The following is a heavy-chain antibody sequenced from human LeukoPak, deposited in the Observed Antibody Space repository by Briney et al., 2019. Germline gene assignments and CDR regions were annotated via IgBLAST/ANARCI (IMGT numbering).Heavy chain of an antibody. Sequence: GGSLGLSCAASGFTFSSYGMIWVRQAPGKGLEWISYISSSSNTIYYADSVKGRFTISRDNAKNSLYLQVSSLRAEDTAVYYCARDPGLMRAAACGDYWGQGTLVIVSS. CDR1: GFTFSSYG. V-gene: IGHV3-48*01. D-gene: IGHD6-13*01. J-gene: IGHJ4*02. CDR2: ISSSSNTI. CDR3: ARDPGLMRAAACGDY.